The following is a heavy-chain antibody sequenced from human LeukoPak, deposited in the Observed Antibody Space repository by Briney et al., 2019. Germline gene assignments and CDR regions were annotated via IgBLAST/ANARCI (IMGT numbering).Heavy chain of an antibody. CDR2: IYYSGST. CDR3: ARLGQAVAGPFDY. D-gene: IGHD6-19*01. Sequence: SETLSLTCTVSGGSISIYYWTWIRQPPGKGLEWIGYIYYSGSTTYNPSLKSRVTISVDTSKNQFSLKLSSVTAADTAVYYCARLGQAVAGPFDYWGQGTLVTVSS. V-gene: IGHV4-59*08. CDR1: GGSISIYY. J-gene: IGHJ4*02.